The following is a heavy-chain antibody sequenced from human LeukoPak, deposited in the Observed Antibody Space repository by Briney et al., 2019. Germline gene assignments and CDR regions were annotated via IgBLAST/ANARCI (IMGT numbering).Heavy chain of an antibody. D-gene: IGHD2-2*01. CDR2: IYYSGST. J-gene: IGHJ5*02. Sequence: PSETLSLTCTVSGGSISSSSYYWGWIRQPPGKGLEWIGSIYYSGSTYYNPSLKSRVTISVDTSKNQFSLKLSSVTAADTAVYYCASASRYCSSTSCYGGGGWFDPWGQETLVTVSS. V-gene: IGHV4-39*01. CDR1: GGSISSSSYY. CDR3: ASASRYCSSTSCYGGGGWFDP.